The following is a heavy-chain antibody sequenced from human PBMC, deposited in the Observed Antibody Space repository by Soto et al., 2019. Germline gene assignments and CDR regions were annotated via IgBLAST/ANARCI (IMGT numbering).Heavy chain of an antibody. V-gene: IGHV3-23*01. D-gene: IGHD3-22*01. CDR2: ISGSGGST. CDR3: AKDLRNYDSSGYYYFGAFDI. CDR1: GFTFSSYA. Sequence: GGSLRLSCAASGFTFSSYAMSWVRQATGKGLEWVSAISGSGGSTYYADSVKGRFTISRDNSKNTLYLQMNSLRAEDTAVYYCAKDLRNYDSSGYYYFGAFDIWGQGTMVTVSS. J-gene: IGHJ3*02.